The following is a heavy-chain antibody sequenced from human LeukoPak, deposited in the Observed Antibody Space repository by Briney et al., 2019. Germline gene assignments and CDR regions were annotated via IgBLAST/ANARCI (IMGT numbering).Heavy chain of an antibody. CDR1: GGTFSSYT. Sequence: SVKVSCKASGGTFSSYTISWVRQAPGQGLEWMGRIIPILGIANYAQKFQGRVTITADKSTSTAYMELSSLRSEDTAVYYCARGYRNYHLTNWFDPWGQGTLVTVSS. J-gene: IGHJ5*02. CDR2: IIPILGIA. CDR3: ARGYRNYHLTNWFDP. D-gene: IGHD4-11*01. V-gene: IGHV1-69*02.